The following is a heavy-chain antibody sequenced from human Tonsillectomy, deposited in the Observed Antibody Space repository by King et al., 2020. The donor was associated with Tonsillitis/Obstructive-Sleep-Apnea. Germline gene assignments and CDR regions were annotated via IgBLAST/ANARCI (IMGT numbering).Heavy chain of an antibody. V-gene: IGHV4-4*07. D-gene: IGHD2-15*01. J-gene: IGHJ3*02. CDR3: ARGCSGGSCYFGVAFDI. CDR2: IYSSGNT. CDR1: GGSISSYY. Sequence: QLQESGPGLVKPSETLSLTCTVSGGSISSYYWSWIRQPAGKGLEWIGRIYSSGNTNYNPFLKSRVTMSVDTSKHQFSLKLSSVTAADTAVYYCARGCSGGSCYFGVAFDIWGQGTMVTVSS.